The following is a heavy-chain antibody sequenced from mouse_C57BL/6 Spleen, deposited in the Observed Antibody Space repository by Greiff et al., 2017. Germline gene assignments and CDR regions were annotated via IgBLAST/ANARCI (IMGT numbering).Heavy chain of an antibody. Sequence: QVQLQQSGAELVRPGASVTLSCKASGYTFTDYEMHWVKQRPGQGLEWIGYINPSSGYTKYNQKFKDKATLTADKSSGTAYMQLSSLTYEDSAVYYCARDYFDYWGQGTTLTVSS. V-gene: IGHV1-7*01. CDR1: GYTFTDYE. CDR3: ARDYFDY. J-gene: IGHJ2*01. CDR2: INPSSGYT.